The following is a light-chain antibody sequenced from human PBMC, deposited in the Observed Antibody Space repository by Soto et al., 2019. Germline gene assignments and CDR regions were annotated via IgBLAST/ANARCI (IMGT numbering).Light chain of an antibody. V-gene: IGKV1-9*01. CDR3: QQVKSYPRT. Sequence: DIQLTQSPSFLSASVGDRVTISFRASHTISSWLAWYQQKPGNPPRLLIYEESTLHSGVPSRFSGRKVGTQFILTIDSLQPEDFATYYCQQVKSYPRTFGGGTKVDIK. J-gene: IGKJ4*01. CDR2: EES. CDR1: HTISSW.